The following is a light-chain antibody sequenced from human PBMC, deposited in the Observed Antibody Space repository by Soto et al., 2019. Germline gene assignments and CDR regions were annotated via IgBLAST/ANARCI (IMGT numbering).Light chain of an antibody. J-gene: IGKJ1*01. CDR3: QQSYYNPT. CDR2: DAS. Sequence: DIHMTQSPSSLSASVGDRVTITCRASQSVSNYLHWYQQKPGKAPNLLIYDASSLQSGVPSRFSGSGSGTDFTLTISSLQHEDFATYYCQQSYYNPTFGQGSKVDIK. CDR1: QSVSNY. V-gene: IGKV1-39*01.